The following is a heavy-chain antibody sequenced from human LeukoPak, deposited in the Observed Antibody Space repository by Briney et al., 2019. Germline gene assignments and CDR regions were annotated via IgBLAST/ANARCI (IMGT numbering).Heavy chain of an antibody. CDR2: IYSGGST. J-gene: IGHJ6*02. Sequence: GGSLRLSCAASGFTVSSNYMSWVRQAPGKGLEWVSVIYSGGSTYYADSVKGRFTISRDNSNNTLYLQMNSLRAEDTAVYYCARDGGGSSWYFNYYGMDVWGQGTTVTVSS. D-gene: IGHD6-13*01. CDR1: GFTVSSNY. CDR3: ARDGGGSSWYFNYYGMDV. V-gene: IGHV3-66*01.